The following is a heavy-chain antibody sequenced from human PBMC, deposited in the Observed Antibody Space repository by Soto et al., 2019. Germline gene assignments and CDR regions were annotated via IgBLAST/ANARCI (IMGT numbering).Heavy chain of an antibody. CDR2: ISWNSGSI. CDR3: AKVTQFRVDYYYMDV. V-gene: IGHV3-9*01. CDR1: GFTFDDYA. D-gene: IGHD5-12*01. J-gene: IGHJ6*03. Sequence: GGSLRLSCAASGFTFDDYAMHWVRQAPGKGLEWVSGISWNSGSIGYADSVKGRFTISRDNAKNSLYLQMNSLRAEDTALYYCAKVTQFRVDYYYMDVWGKGTTVTVSS.